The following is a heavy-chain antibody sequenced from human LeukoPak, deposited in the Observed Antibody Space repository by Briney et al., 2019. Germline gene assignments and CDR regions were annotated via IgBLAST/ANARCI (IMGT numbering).Heavy chain of an antibody. CDR3: ARILVDGGY. J-gene: IGHJ4*02. CDR1: GLTFSSYE. CDR2: ISSSGSTI. V-gene: IGHV3-48*03. D-gene: IGHD2-8*01. Sequence: GGSLRLSCAASGLTFSSYEMNWVRQAPGKWLEWVSYISSSGSTIYYADSVKGRFTISRDNAKHSLYLQMSRLRAEDTAVYYCARILVDGGYWGQGTLVTVSS.